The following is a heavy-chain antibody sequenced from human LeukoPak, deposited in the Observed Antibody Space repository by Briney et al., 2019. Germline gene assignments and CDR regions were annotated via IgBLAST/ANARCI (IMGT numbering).Heavy chain of an antibody. CDR2: ISYDGSNK. CDR1: GFTFSSYG. V-gene: IGHV3-30*18. CDR3: AKDGEQQLVIGAFYYYGMDV. J-gene: IGHJ6*02. D-gene: IGHD6-13*01. Sequence: RRSLRLSCAASGFTFSSYGMHWVRQAPGKGLEWVAVISYDGSNKYYADSVKGRFTISRDNSKNTLYLQMNSLRAEDTAVYYCAKDGEQQLVIGAFYYYGMDVWGQGTTVTVSS.